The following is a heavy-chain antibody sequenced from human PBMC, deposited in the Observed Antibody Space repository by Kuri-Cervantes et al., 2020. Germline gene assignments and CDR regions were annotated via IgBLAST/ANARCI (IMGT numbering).Heavy chain of an antibody. Sequence: ASVKVSCKASGYTFTAYYMHWVRQAPGQGLEWMGWINPASGGTNYAQKFQGRVTMIRNTSISTAYMELSSLRSEDTAVYYCARLQRYCYYGMDVWGQGTTVTVSS. CDR3: ARLQRYCYYGMDV. J-gene: IGHJ6*02. CDR1: GYTFTAYY. CDR2: INPASGGT. V-gene: IGHV1-2*02. D-gene: IGHD4-11*01.